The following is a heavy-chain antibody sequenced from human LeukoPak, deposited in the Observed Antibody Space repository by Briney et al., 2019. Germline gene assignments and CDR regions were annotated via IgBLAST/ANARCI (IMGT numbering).Heavy chain of an antibody. D-gene: IGHD3-10*01. Sequence: PGGSLRLSCAGPGFTFSTYWMHWVRRAPGKGLVWVSRISTDGSVTSYADSVKGRFTISRDNAKNTMYLQMNSLRAEDTAVYYCARIGGSGSYSGHYFDHWGQGTLVTVSS. V-gene: IGHV3-74*01. CDR2: ISTDGSVT. CDR1: GFTFSTYW. J-gene: IGHJ4*02. CDR3: ARIGGSGSYSGHYFDH.